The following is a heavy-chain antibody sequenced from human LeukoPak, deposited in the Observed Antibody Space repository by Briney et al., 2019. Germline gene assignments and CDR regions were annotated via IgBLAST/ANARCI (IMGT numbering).Heavy chain of an antibody. J-gene: IGHJ4*02. CDR2: TYHAGHI. CDR3: ARGGGCYFDY. D-gene: IGHD2-21*02. V-gene: IGHV4-4*02. Sequence: PSGTLSLTCGVFGGSISSENGWTWVRQPPGKGLEWIGETYHAGHINYNPSLKSRVTISMDKSTNHLYLKVTSVTAADTPLYYIARGGGCYFDYWGEGSLRAVSS. CDR1: GGSISSENG.